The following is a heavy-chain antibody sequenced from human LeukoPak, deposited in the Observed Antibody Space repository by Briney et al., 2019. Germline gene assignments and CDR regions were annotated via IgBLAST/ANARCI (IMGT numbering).Heavy chain of an antibody. CDR1: GYTFTGYY. CDR3: ARDRVEIQLWLNY. Sequence: GASVKASCKASGYTFTGYYMHWVRQAPGQGLEWMGWINPNSGGTNYAQKFQGRVTMTRDTSISTAYMELSRLRSDDTAVYYCARDRVEIQLWLNYWGQGTLVTVSS. D-gene: IGHD5-18*01. J-gene: IGHJ4*02. V-gene: IGHV1-2*02. CDR2: INPNSGGT.